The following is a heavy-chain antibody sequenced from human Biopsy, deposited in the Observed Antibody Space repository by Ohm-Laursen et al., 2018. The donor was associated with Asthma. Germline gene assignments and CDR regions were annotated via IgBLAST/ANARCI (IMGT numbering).Heavy chain of an antibody. D-gene: IGHD3-10*01. J-gene: IGHJ6*02. V-gene: IGHV1-69*01. CDR3: AESDYYGSGYYYGMDV. CDR2: IIPIFGTA. CDR1: GGTFSSYA. Sequence: SSVKVSCKASGGTFSSYAISWVRQAPGQGLEWMGGIIPIFGTANYAQKFQGRVTITADESTSTAYMELSSLRSEDTAVYYCAESDYYGSGYYYGMDVRGQGTTVTVSS.